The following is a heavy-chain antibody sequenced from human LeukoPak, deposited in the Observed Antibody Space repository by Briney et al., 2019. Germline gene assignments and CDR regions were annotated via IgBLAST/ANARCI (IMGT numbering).Heavy chain of an antibody. D-gene: IGHD6-13*01. CDR1: GGSISSYY. CDR2: MYYSGST. CDR3: GRTGYSSSWYPGYFQH. Sequence: PSETLSLTCTVSGGSISSYYWSWIRQPPGKGLEWIGYMYYSGSTNYNPSLKSRVTISVDTSKNQLSLKLSSVTAADTAVYFCGRTGYSSSWYPGYFQHWGQGTLVTVSS. V-gene: IGHV4-59*01. J-gene: IGHJ1*01.